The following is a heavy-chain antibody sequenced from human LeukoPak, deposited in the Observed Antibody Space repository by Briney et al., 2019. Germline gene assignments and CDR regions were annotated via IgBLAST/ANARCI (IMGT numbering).Heavy chain of an antibody. V-gene: IGHV1-46*01. Sequence: ASVKVSCKASGYTFTSYYMQWVRQAPGQGLEWMGIINPSGGSTSYAQKFQGRVTMTRDTSTSTVYMELSSLRSEDTAVYYCARELSITMIVVSFDYWGQGTLVTVSS. D-gene: IGHD3-22*01. CDR2: INPSGGST. J-gene: IGHJ4*02. CDR1: GYTFTSYY. CDR3: ARELSITMIVVSFDY.